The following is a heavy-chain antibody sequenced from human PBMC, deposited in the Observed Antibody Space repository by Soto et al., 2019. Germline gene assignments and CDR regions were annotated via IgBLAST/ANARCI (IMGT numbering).Heavy chain of an antibody. Sequence: QLQLQESGPGLVKPSETLSLTCTVSGGSISSSSYYWGWIRQPPGKGLEWIGSIYYSGSTYYNPSLKGRVTISVDTSKNQFSLKLSSVTAADTAVYYCARRRRISVVAAKAIDYWGQGTLVTVSS. J-gene: IGHJ4*02. CDR2: IYYSGST. CDR1: GGSISSSSYY. D-gene: IGHD2-15*01. CDR3: ARRRRISVVAAKAIDY. V-gene: IGHV4-39*01.